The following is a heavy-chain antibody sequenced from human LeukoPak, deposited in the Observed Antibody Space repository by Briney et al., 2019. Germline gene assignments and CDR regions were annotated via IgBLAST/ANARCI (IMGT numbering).Heavy chain of an antibody. V-gene: IGHV3-33*01. D-gene: IGHD3-10*01. J-gene: IGHJ4*02. CDR1: GFTFSSYG. Sequence: GRSLRLSCAASGFTFSSYGMHWVRQAPDKGLEWVAVIWYDGSNKYYADSVKGRFTISRDNSKNTLYLQMNRLRAEDTAVYYCARDHGSGSYFSHCDYWGQGTLVTVSS. CDR3: ARDHGSGSYFSHCDY. CDR2: IWYDGSNK.